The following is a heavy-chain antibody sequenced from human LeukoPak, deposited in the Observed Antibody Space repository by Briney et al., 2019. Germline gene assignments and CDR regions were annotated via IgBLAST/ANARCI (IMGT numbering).Heavy chain of an antibody. CDR1: GFTFSSYW. CDR3: ARSYSSSLDY. Sequence: GGSLRLSCAASGFTFSSYWMHWVRQAPGKGLVWVSHINCDGSTTRYADSVKGRFTISRDNAKNTLYLQMNSLRAEDTAVYYCARSYSSSLDYWGQGTLVTVSS. D-gene: IGHD6-6*01. V-gene: IGHV3-74*01. CDR2: INCDGSTT. J-gene: IGHJ4*02.